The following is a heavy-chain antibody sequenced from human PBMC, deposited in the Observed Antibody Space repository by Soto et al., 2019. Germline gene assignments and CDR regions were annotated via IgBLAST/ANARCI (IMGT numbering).Heavy chain of an antibody. CDR2: IYWDDDK. Sequence: QLTLKESGPPLVKPTQTLTLTCTFSGFSLSTSGVGVGWIHQPPGKTLAWLALIYWDDDKRYSPSLKSRLTITKDTAKNQVVLTMTNMYPVDTATYYCAHRLSYGSSWENFYCWGQGTLVTDSS. CDR1: GFSLSTSGVG. D-gene: IGHD6-13*01. CDR3: AHRLSYGSSWENFYC. J-gene: IGHJ4*02. V-gene: IGHV2-5*02.